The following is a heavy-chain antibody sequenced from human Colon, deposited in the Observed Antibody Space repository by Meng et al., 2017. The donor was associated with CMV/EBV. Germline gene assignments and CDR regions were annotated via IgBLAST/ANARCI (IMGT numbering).Heavy chain of an antibody. CDR1: GYTFTSHW. V-gene: IGHV5-51*01. Sequence: GESLKISCRGSGYTFTSHWIAWVRQKPGKGLEWMGFIYPADSDTAYSPSVQGQVTISADKSSDTVYLQWDSLKASDTATYYCARHTTLDDWFDPWGQGTMVTVS. J-gene: IGHJ5*02. CDR2: IYPADSDT. CDR3: ARHTTLDDWFDP. D-gene: IGHD1-1*01.